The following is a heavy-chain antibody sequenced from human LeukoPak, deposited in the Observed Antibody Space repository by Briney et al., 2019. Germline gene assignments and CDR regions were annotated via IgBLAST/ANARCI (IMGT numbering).Heavy chain of an antibody. V-gene: IGHV1-69*04. Sequence: GASVKVSCKASGGTFSSYAISWVRQAPGQGLEWMGRIIPILGIANYAQKFQGRVTITADKSTSTAYMELSSLRSEDTAVYYCARVPAAGIYYFDYWGQGTLVTVSS. D-gene: IGHD6-13*01. CDR1: GGTFSSYA. CDR3: ARVPAAGIYYFDY. CDR2: IIPILGIA. J-gene: IGHJ4*02.